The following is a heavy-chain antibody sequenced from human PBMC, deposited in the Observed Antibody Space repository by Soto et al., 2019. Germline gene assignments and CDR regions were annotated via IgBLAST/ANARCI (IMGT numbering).Heavy chain of an antibody. D-gene: IGHD5-18*01. V-gene: IGHV1-69*13. J-gene: IGHJ4*02. CDR3: ARDRGYSYGELYYFDY. CDR1: GGTFSSYA. Sequence: ASVKVSCKASGGTFSSYAISWVRQAPGQGLEWMGGIIPIFGTANYAQKFQGRVTITADESTSTAYMELSSLRSEDTAVYYCARDRGYSYGELYYFDYWGQGTLVTVSS. CDR2: IIPIFGTA.